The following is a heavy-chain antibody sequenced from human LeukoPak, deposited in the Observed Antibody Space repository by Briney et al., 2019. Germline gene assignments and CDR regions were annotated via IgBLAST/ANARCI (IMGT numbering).Heavy chain of an antibody. V-gene: IGHV4-39*01. CDR3: ARGHYDSSGYYWFDP. CDR1: GGSLSSSSYY. Sequence: PSETLSLTCTVSGGSLSSSSYYWGWIRQPPGKGLEYIGSIYYSGSTYYNPSLRSRVTISVDTSKNQFSLKLSSVTAADTAVYYCARGHYDSSGYYWFDPWGQGTLVTVSS. J-gene: IGHJ5*02. CDR2: IYYSGST. D-gene: IGHD3-22*01.